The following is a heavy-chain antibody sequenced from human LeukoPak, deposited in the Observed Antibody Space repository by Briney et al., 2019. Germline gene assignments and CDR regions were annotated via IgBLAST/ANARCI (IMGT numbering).Heavy chain of an antibody. J-gene: IGHJ4*02. CDR1: GGSISSYY. Sequence: SETLSLTCTVSGGSISSYYWSWIRQPPGKGLEWIGYIYYSGSTNYNPSLKSRVTISVDASKNQFSLRLSSVTAADPAVYYCATMEPTLNDYWGQGTLVTVSS. CDR3: ATMEPTLNDY. V-gene: IGHV4-59*08. CDR2: IYYSGST. D-gene: IGHD1-26*01.